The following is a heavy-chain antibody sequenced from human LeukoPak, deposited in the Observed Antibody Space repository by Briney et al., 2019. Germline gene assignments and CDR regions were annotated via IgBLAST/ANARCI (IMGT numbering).Heavy chain of an antibody. V-gene: IGHV3-23*01. CDR3: AKDSPPQVAAAMSARDY. Sequence: GGSLRLSCAASGFTFDDYGMSWVRQAPGKGLEWVSAISGSGGSTYYADSVKGRFTISRDNSKNTLYLQMNSLRAEDTAVYYCAKDSPPQVAAAMSARDYWGQGTLVTVSS. CDR2: ISGSGGST. D-gene: IGHD2-15*01. CDR1: GFTFDDYG. J-gene: IGHJ4*02.